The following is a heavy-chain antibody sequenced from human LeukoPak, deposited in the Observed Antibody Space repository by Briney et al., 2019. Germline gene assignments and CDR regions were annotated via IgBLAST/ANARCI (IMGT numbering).Heavy chain of an antibody. Sequence: SETLSLTCTVSGGSVNSGAYYWSWIRQPPGKGLEWIGNIYSSGSAYYNPSLKSRVTMSVDTSKNQFSLELSSVTAADTAVYYCARDSYDFWSGSKDAFDIWGQGTMVTVSS. CDR3: ARDSYDFWSGSKDAFDI. CDR1: GGSVNSGAYY. D-gene: IGHD3-3*01. V-gene: IGHV4-39*07. J-gene: IGHJ3*02. CDR2: IYSSGSA.